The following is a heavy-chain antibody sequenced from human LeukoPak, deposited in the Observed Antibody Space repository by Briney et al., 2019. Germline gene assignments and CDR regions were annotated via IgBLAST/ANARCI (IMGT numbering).Heavy chain of an antibody. CDR2: IYTSGST. D-gene: IGHD6-13*01. CDR3: ASGKVIAAAAIFDY. CDR1: GGSISSYC. J-gene: IGHJ4*02. Sequence: SETLSLTCTVSGGSISSYCWSWIRQPAGKGLEWIGRIYTSGSTNYNPSLKSRVTMSVDTSKNQFSLKLSSVTAADTAVYYCASGKVIAAAAIFDYWGQGTLVTVSS. V-gene: IGHV4-4*07.